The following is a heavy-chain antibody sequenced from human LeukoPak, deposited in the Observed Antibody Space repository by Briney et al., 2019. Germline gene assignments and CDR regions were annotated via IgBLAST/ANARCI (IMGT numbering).Heavy chain of an antibody. Sequence: PGGSLRLSCAASGFTFSSYWMSWVRQAPGKGLEWVANIKQDGSEKYYVDSVKGRFTISRDNAKNSLYLQMNSLRAEDTAVYYCARDDILTGNYYFDYWGQGTLVTVSS. CDR1: GFTFSSYW. J-gene: IGHJ4*02. V-gene: IGHV3-7*01. CDR2: IKQDGSEK. D-gene: IGHD3-9*01. CDR3: ARDDILTGNYYFDY.